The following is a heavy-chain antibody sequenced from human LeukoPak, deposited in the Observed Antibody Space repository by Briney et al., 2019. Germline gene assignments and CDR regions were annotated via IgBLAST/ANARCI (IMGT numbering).Heavy chain of an antibody. CDR1: GFTFSSYS. D-gene: IGHD3-9*01. Sequence: RGSLRLSCAASGFTFSSYSMNWVRQAPGKGLEWVSSISSSSSYIYYADSVKGRFTISRDNAKNSLYLQMNSLRAEDTAVYYCARYDILTGSGMDVWGKGTTVTVSS. CDR3: ARYDILTGSGMDV. CDR2: ISSSSSYI. V-gene: IGHV3-21*01. J-gene: IGHJ6*04.